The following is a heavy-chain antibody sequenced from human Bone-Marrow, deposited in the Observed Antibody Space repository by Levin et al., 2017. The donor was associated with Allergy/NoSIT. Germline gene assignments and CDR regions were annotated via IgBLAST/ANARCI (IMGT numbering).Heavy chain of an antibody. V-gene: IGHV4-34*01. D-gene: IGHD3-3*01. CDR3: ARARIRFLEWLFRGSAFDI. CDR1: GGSFSGYY. Sequence: SETLSLTCAVYGGSFSGYYWSWIRQPPGKGLEWIGEINHSGSTNYNPSLKLRFTISVDTSKNQFSLKLSSVTAADTAVYYCARARIRFLEWLFRGSAFDIWGQGTMVTVSS. J-gene: IGHJ3*02. CDR2: INHSGST.